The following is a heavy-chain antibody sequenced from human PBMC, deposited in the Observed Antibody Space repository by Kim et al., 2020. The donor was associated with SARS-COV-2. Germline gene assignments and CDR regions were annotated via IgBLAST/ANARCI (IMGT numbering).Heavy chain of an antibody. CDR2: IYPHDSDT. V-gene: IGHV5-51*01. J-gene: IGHJ5*02. CDR1: GYSFNSHW. CDR3: ARQGVTYYDSSGYHMWFDA. Sequence: GESLKISCKGSGYSFNSHWLGWVRQMPGKGLEWMGIIYPHDSDTRYSPSLQGQVTISADKSISTAYLQWSSLKASDTAMYYCARQGVTYYDSSGYHMWFDAWGQGTLVTVSS. D-gene: IGHD3-22*01.